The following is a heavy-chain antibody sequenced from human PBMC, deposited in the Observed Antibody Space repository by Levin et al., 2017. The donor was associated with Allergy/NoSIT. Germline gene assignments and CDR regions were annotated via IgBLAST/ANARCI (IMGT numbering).Heavy chain of an antibody. V-gene: IGHV3-33*01. J-gene: IGHJ4*02. CDR3: ARDLAAAAEYFDY. CDR1: GFTFSSYG. CDR2: IWYDGSNK. Sequence: GESLKISCAASGFTFSSYGMHWVRQAPGKGLEWVAVIWYDGSNKYYADSVKGRFTISRDNSKNTLYLQMNSLRAEDTAVYYCARDLAAAAEYFDYWGQGTLVTVSS. D-gene: IGHD6-13*01.